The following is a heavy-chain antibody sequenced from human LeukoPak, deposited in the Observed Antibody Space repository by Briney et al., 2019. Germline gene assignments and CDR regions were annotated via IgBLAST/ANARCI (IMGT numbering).Heavy chain of an antibody. V-gene: IGHV3-64D*06. CDR1: GFTFSSYA. CDR2: ISSNGGST. Sequence: GGSLRLSCSASGFTFSSYAMHWVRQAPGKGLEYVSAISSNGGSTYYADSVKGRFTISRDNSKNTLYLQMSSLRSDDTAVYYCARDYGDYYFDYWGQGTLVTVSS. CDR3: ARDYGDYYFDY. D-gene: IGHD4-17*01. J-gene: IGHJ4*02.